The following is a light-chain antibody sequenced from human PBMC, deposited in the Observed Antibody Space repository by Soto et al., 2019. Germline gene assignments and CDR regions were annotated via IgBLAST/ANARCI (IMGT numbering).Light chain of an antibody. Sequence: EIVLTQSPGTLSLTPGERATLSCRASQSVSSSYLAWYQQKAGQAPRLLIYGASSRATGIPDRFSGSGSGTDFTLTISRLEPEDFAVYYCQQYSSSSMYTFGQGTKLEIK. CDR2: GAS. J-gene: IGKJ2*01. CDR1: QSVSSSY. V-gene: IGKV3-20*01. CDR3: QQYSSSSMYT.